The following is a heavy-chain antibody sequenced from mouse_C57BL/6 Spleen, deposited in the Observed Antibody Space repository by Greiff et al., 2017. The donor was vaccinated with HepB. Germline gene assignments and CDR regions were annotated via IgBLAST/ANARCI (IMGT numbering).Heavy chain of an antibody. J-gene: IGHJ2*01. CDR3: ARDYGSFPDY. CDR1: GYTFTSYW. CDR2: IYPSDSET. V-gene: IGHV1-61*01. D-gene: IGHD1-1*01. Sequence: QVQLQQPGAELVRPGSSVKLSCKASGYTFTSYWMDWVKQRPGQGLEWIGNIYPSDSETHYNQKFKDKATLTVDKSSSTAYMQLSSLTSEDSAVYYCARDYGSFPDYWGQGTTLTVSS.